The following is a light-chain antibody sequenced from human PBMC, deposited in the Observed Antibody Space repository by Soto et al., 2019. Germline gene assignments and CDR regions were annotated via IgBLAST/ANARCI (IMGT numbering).Light chain of an antibody. J-gene: IGKJ1*01. CDR3: QQYARYWT. V-gene: IGKV1-5*01. Sequence: IHMTHSPSARSASVGDRVTITCRASQSIRRWLAWYQQKPGKAPKLLISDVSNLEGGVPSRFSGSGSGTDFTLTISRLQPDDSATYYCQQYARYWTFGQGTKVDIK. CDR2: DVS. CDR1: QSIRRW.